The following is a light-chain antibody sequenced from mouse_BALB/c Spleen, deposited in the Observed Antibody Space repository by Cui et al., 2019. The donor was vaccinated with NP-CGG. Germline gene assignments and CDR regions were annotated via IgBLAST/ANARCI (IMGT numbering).Light chain of an antibody. J-gene: IGLJ1*01. CDR1: TGAVTTSNY. V-gene: IGLV1*01. CDR3: ALWYSNHWM. CDR2: GTN. Sequence: QAVLTQESLLTTSPGETVTLTCRSNTGAVTTSNYANWVQEKPDHLFTGLIGGTNNRAPGVPARFSGSLIGDKAALTITGAQTEDEAIYFCALWYSNHWMFGGGTKLTVL.